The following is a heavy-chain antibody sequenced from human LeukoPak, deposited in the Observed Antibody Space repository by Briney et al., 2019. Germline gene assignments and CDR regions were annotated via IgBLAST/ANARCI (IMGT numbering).Heavy chain of an antibody. CDR1: GGSISSSSYY. Sequence: PSETLSLTCTVSGGSISSSSYYWGWIRQPPGKGLEWIGSIYYSGSTYYNPSLKSRVTISVDTSKNQFSLKLSSVTAADTAVYYCARDWGSGWIDAFDIWGQGTMVTVSS. V-gene: IGHV4-39*07. CDR3: ARDWGSGWIDAFDI. D-gene: IGHD6-19*01. J-gene: IGHJ3*02. CDR2: IYYSGST.